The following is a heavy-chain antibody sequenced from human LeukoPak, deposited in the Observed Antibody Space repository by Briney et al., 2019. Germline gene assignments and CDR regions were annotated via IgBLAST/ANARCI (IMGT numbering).Heavy chain of an antibody. CDR3: ARWRWLQSEFDY. CDR2: IKEGGREK. D-gene: IGHD5-24*01. J-gene: IGHJ4*02. V-gene: IGHV3-7*01. Sequence: GGSLRLSCAASGFTFSSHSMSWVRQAPGKGLEWVAYIKEGGREKDHVDSVKGRFTISRDNAKNSLYLQMNTLRADYTAVYYCARWRWLQSEFDYWGQGTLVTVSS. CDR1: GFTFSSHS.